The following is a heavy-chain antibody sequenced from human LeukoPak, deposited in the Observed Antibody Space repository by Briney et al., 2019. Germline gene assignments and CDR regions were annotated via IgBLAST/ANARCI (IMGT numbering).Heavy chain of an antibody. D-gene: IGHD6-19*01. Sequence: GGSLRLSCAASGFTFSTYAMSWVRQAPGKGLEWVSAISGNFGRTYYADSVKGRFTISGDDSKNTLYLQMNSLRAEDTALYYCAKDRGSVAVAGIDYWGQGTLVTVSS. CDR2: ISGNFGRT. J-gene: IGHJ4*02. CDR1: GFTFSTYA. CDR3: AKDRGSVAVAGIDY. V-gene: IGHV3-23*01.